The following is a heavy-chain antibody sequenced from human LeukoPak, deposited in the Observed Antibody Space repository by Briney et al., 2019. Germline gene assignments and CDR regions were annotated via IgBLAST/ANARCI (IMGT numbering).Heavy chain of an antibody. D-gene: IGHD3-10*01. CDR1: GGTFSSYA. Sequence: SVKVSCMASGGTFSSYAISWVRQAPGQGLEWMGGIIPIFGTANYAQKFQGRVTITADESTSTAYMELSSLRSEDTAVYYCARATMVRGVPETPFGYWGQGTLVTVSS. V-gene: IGHV1-69*01. J-gene: IGHJ4*02. CDR3: ARATMVRGVPETPFGY. CDR2: IIPIFGTA.